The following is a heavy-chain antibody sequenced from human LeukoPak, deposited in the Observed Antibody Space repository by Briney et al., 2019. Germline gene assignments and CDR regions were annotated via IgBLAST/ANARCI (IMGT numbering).Heavy chain of an antibody. Sequence: SDTLSLTCTVSGASINNNFWTWIRQPPGKGLEWIGYIYSSGSANYNPSLKSRVIISGDTSKNQISLNLTSVTAADTAVYFCARDPNGDYGYFDYWGQGTLVTVSS. J-gene: IGHJ4*02. CDR1: GASINNNF. CDR2: IYSSGSA. CDR3: ARDPNGDYGYFDY. D-gene: IGHD4-17*01. V-gene: IGHV4-4*08.